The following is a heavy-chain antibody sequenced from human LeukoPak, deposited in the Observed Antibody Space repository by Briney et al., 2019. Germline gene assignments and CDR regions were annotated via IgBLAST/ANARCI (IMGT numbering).Heavy chain of an antibody. D-gene: IGHD3-22*01. CDR3: ARGRDSSGHHGYYFDY. CDR2: INHSGST. V-gene: IGHV4-34*01. J-gene: IGHJ4*02. Sequence: SETLSLTCAVYGGSISGYYWSLIRQPAGKGLEWIGEINHSGSTNYNPSPKSRVTISVDTSKNQFSLKLSSVTAADTAVYYCARGRDSSGHHGYYFDYWGQGTLVTVSS. CDR1: GGSISGYY.